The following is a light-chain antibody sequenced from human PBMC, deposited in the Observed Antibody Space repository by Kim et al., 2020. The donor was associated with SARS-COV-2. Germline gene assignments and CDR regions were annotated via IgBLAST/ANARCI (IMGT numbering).Light chain of an antibody. J-gene: IGLJ2*01. Sequence: QSVLTQPPSVSGAPGQRVTISCTGSSSNIGAGYDVHWYQQLPGTAPKLLIYGNSNRPSGVPDRFSGSKSGTSDSLAITGLQAEDEADYYCQSYDSSLSGHVVFGGGTQLTVL. CDR1: SSNIGAGYD. CDR2: GNS. V-gene: IGLV1-40*01. CDR3: QSYDSSLSGHVV.